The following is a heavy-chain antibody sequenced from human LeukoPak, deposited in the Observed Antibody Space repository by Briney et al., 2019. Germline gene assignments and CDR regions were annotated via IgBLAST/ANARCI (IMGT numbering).Heavy chain of an antibody. CDR2: TYYWSKWYN. CDR3: VRERLTPRLGGDAYFYMDA. Sequence: SQTLSLTCAISGDSVLSNSSTWNWIRQSPSRGLEWLGRTYYWSKWYNDYAPSLKSRLTIDRDTSKNHFSLQLSSVTPEDTAIYFCVRERLTPRLGGDAYFYMDAWGKGTTVTVS. V-gene: IGHV6-1*01. CDR1: GDSVLSNSST. J-gene: IGHJ6*03. D-gene: IGHD4-17*01.